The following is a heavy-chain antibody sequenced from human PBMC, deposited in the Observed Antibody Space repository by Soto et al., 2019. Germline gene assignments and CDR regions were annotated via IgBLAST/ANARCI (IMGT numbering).Heavy chain of an antibody. V-gene: IGHV4-31*03. J-gene: IGHJ2*01. CDR2: IYYSGST. Sequence: QVQLQESGPGLVKPSQTLYLTCTVSGGSISRGGYYWSWIRQHPGKGLEWIGYIYYSGSTYYNPSRLTRVTISLHTSKNLFSLTLRSVTAADTAVYYCASSYDSSGYSERYFDVWGRGTLVTVSS. D-gene: IGHD3-22*01. CDR3: ASSYDSSGYSERYFDV. CDR1: GGSISRGGYY.